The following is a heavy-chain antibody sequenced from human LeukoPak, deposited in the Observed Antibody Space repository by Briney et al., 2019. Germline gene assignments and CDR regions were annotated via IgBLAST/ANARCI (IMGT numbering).Heavy chain of an antibody. CDR2: ISSSGGST. Sequence: PGGSLRLSCATSGFTFSNYAVSWVRQAPGKGLEWVSAISSSGGSTYYADSVKGRFTISRDNSKNTLYLQMNSLRAEDTAVYYCAKDPILMVAVAGGPPEHWGQGTLVTVSS. J-gene: IGHJ1*01. V-gene: IGHV3-23*01. CDR3: AKDPILMVAVAGGPPEH. CDR1: GFTFSNYA. D-gene: IGHD6-19*01.